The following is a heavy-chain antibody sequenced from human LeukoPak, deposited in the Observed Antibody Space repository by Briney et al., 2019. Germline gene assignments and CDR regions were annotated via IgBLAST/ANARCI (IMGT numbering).Heavy chain of an antibody. Sequence: SETLSLTCTVSGGSISIYYWSWIRQPPGKGLEWIGFIYYSGSTSYNPPLKSRVTISVDTSKNQFSLKLSSVTAADTAVYYCARDRREYYDSSGYFNWFDPWGQGTLVTVSS. J-gene: IGHJ5*02. D-gene: IGHD3-22*01. V-gene: IGHV4-59*01. CDR3: ARDRREYYDSSGYFNWFDP. CDR1: GGSISIYY. CDR2: IYYSGST.